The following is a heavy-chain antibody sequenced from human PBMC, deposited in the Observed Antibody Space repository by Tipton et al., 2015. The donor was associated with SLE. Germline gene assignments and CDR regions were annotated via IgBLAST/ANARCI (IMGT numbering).Heavy chain of an antibody. CDR2: INASGST. CDR3: ARVQWVRVPPTSFSSSMDV. J-gene: IGHJ6*03. CDR1: GASVGPAHNY. V-gene: IGHV4-34*01. D-gene: IGHD2-8*01. Sequence: TLSLTCSVSGASVGPAHNYWSWIRQPPGKGLEWIGEINASGSTNYNPSLKSRLIISIDTSKNQFSLKLSSVTAADAAVYYCARVQWVRVPPTSFSSSMDVWDKGTTVTVSS.